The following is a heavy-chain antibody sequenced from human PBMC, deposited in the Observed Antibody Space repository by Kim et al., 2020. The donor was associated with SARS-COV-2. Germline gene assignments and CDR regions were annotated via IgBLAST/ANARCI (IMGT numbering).Heavy chain of an antibody. D-gene: IGHD6-19*01. V-gene: IGHV4-61*01. J-gene: IGHJ6*01. CDR1: GGSVSSGSYY. CDR2: IYYSGST. Sequence: SETLSLTCTVSGGSVSSGSYYWSWIRQPPGKGLEWIGYIYYSGSTNYNPSLKSRVTISVDTSKNQFSLKLSSVTAADTAVYYCARDKSSGWPYYYYYYG. CDR3: ARDKSSGWPYYYYYYG.